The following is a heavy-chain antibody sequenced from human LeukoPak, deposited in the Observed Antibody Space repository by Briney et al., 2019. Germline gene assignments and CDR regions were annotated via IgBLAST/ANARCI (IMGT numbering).Heavy chain of an antibody. J-gene: IGHJ1*01. CDR3: ASITAAAYFQH. CDR2: IYHSGST. V-gene: IGHV4-38-2*02. CDR1: GYSISSGYY. Sequence: SETLSLTCTVSGYSISSGYYWCWIRQPPGKGLEGIGSIYHSGSTNYNPSLKSRVTISVDTSKNQFSLKLTSASAADTAVYYCASITAAAYFQHWGQGTPVTVSS. D-gene: IGHD6-6*01.